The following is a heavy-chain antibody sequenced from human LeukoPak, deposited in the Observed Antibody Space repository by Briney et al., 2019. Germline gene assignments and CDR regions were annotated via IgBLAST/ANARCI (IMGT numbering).Heavy chain of an antibody. CDR1: GGSISSYY. J-gene: IGHJ5*02. Sequence: SETLSLTCTVSGGSISSYYWSWIRQPPGKGLEWIGYIYYSGSTNYNPSLKSRVTISVDASKNQFSLKLSSVTAADTAVYYCAREKYGDYSPLFDPWGQGTLVTVSS. D-gene: IGHD4-17*01. CDR3: AREKYGDYSPLFDP. V-gene: IGHV4-59*01. CDR2: IYYSGST.